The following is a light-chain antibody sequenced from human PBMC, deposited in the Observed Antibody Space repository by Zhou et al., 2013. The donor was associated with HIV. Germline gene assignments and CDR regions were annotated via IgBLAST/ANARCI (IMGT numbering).Light chain of an antibody. CDR2: KAS. Sequence: DIQLTQSPSTLSASVGDRVIITCRASQSINTWVAWYQQKPGKAPKLLIYKASNLESGVPSRFSGSGSGTEFTLTITSLQPDDFATFYCQQYHIYPVTFGPGTRLQI. CDR1: QSINTW. V-gene: IGKV1-5*03. CDR3: QQYHIYPVT. J-gene: IGKJ5*01.